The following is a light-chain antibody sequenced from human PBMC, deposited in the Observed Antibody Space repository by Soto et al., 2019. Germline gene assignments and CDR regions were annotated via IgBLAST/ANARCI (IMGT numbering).Light chain of an antibody. CDR3: CSYTCRTTYV. CDR2: AVS. Sequence: QSVLTQPASVSGSPGQSITISCTGTASDVGGYNYVSWYQQHPGKAPKLMIHAVSNRPSGISSRFSGSKSGNTASLTISGLQSEDEADYFCCSYTCRTTYVFGTGTKLTVL. J-gene: IGLJ1*01. V-gene: IGLV2-14*01. CDR1: ASDVGGYNY.